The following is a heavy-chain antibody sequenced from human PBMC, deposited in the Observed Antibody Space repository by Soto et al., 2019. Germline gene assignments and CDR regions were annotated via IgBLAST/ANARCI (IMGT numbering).Heavy chain of an antibody. D-gene: IGHD6-6*01. CDR3: AKDLEQLAFFDY. J-gene: IGHJ4*02. Sequence: EVQLLESGGGLVQPGGSLRHSCAASGFTFSTYGISWVRQAPGKGLEWVSAISGGGVSTYYADSVKGRFTISRDNSTNTVFLQMNSLRAEDTAVYYCAKDLEQLAFFDYWGQGTLVTVSS. CDR2: ISGGGVST. CDR1: GFTFSTYG. V-gene: IGHV3-23*01.